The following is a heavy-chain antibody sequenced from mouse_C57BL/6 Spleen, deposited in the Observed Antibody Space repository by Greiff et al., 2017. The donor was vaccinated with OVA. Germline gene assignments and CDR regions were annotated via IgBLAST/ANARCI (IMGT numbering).Heavy chain of an antibody. CDR2: IDPSDSYT. CDR3: ARWGRGWLLYFDY. CDR1: GYTFTSYW. V-gene: IGHV1-50*01. Sequence: QVQLQQPGAELVKPGASVKLSCKASGYTFTSYWMQWVKQRPGQGLEWIGEIDPSDSYTNYSQKFKGKATLTVDTSSSTAYMQLSSLTSEDSAVYYCARWGRGWLLYFDYWGQGTTLTVSS. D-gene: IGHD2-3*01. J-gene: IGHJ2*01.